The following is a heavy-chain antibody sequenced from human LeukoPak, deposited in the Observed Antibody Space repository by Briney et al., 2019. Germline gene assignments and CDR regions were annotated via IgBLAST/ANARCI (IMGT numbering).Heavy chain of an antibody. V-gene: IGHV3-74*03. J-gene: IGHJ4*02. CDR1: GFTFSSYW. CDR2: ISPDGRST. D-gene: IGHD1-26*01. CDR3: AKLSSGNYPLPDY. Sequence: QPGRSLRLSCAASGFTFSSYWMHWVRQAPGKGLVWVSRISPDGRSTTYADSVKGRFTISRDNAKNTLYLQMNSLRAEDTAVYYCAKLSSGNYPLPDYWGRGTLVTVSS.